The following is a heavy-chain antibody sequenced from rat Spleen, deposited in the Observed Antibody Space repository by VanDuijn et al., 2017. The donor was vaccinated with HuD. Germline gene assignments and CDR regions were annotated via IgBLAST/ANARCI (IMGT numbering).Heavy chain of an antibody. Sequence: EVQLVESGGGLVQPGRSLKLSCVASGFTFNNYWMTWIRQAPGKGLEWIASISTGGGNSYYRDSVKGRFTISRDNAKNTQYLQMDSLRSEDTATCYCAREADKPFHYFDYWGQGVMVTVSS. CDR1: GFTFNNYW. CDR2: ISTGGGNS. J-gene: IGHJ2*01. V-gene: IGHV5-31*01. D-gene: IGHD1-6*01. CDR3: AREADKPFHYFDY.